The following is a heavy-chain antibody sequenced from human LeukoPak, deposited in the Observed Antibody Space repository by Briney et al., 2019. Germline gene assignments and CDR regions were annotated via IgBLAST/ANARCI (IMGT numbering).Heavy chain of an antibody. D-gene: IGHD5/OR15-5a*01. V-gene: IGHV4-34*01. CDR1: AGSFSGYY. J-gene: IGHJ4*02. Sequence: SETLSLTCAVYAGSFSGYYWSWIRQPPGKGLEWIGEINHSGSTNYNPSLKSRVTISVDTSKNQFSLKLGSVTAADTAVYYCARSRPYRVRHDYWGQGTLVTVSS. CDR2: INHSGST. CDR3: ARSRPYRVRHDY.